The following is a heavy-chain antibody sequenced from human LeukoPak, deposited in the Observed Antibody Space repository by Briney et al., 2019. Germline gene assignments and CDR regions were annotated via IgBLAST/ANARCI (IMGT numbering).Heavy chain of an antibody. CDR3: ARDLYSGSYHFDY. D-gene: IGHD1-26*01. V-gene: IGHV1-46*01. J-gene: IGHJ4*02. Sequence: GASVKVSCKASGYTFTSYDINWVRQATGQGLEWMGIINPSGGSTSYAQKFQGRVTMTRDTSTSTVYMELCSLRSEDTAVYYCARDLYSGSYHFDYWGQGTLVTVSS. CDR1: GYTFTSYD. CDR2: INPSGGST.